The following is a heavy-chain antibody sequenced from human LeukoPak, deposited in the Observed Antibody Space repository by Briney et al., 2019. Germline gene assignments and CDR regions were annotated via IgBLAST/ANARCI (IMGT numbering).Heavy chain of an antibody. CDR1: GGSISSSSYY. Sequence: KPSETLSLTCTVSGGSISSSSYYWGWIRQPPGKGLEWIGSVYSSGTTYYNPSLKSRVTISVDTSKNQFSMKLSSVTAADTAVYYCARPQDCSGGSCKFGYWGPGTLVTVSS. J-gene: IGHJ4*02. D-gene: IGHD2-15*01. V-gene: IGHV4-39*01. CDR3: ARPQDCSGGSCKFGY. CDR2: VYSSGTT.